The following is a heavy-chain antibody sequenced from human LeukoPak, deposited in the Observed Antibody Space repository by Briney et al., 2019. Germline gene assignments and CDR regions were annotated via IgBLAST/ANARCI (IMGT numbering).Heavy chain of an antibody. D-gene: IGHD4-23*01. CDR1: GFTFSSYA. CDR2: ISYDGSNT. V-gene: IGHV3-30-3*01. Sequence: PGRSLRLSCAASGFTFSSYAMHWVRQTPGKGLEWVAVISYDGSNTYYADSVKGRFTISRDNSKNTQYLQMNSLRAEDTAVYYCARDHDYGGNSPFDYWGQGTLVTVSS. CDR3: ARDHDYGGNSPFDY. J-gene: IGHJ4*02.